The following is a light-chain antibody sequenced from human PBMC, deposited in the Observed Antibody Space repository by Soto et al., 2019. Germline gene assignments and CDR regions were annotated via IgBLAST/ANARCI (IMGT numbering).Light chain of an antibody. CDR2: AAS. J-gene: IGKJ4*01. V-gene: IGKV1-39*01. CDR1: QGIITF. CDR3: QQANSFPLT. Sequence: DIQMTQSPSSLSASVGDRVTITCRASQGIITFLNWYQQRPGKAPKLLIYAASSLQSGVPSRFSGSASGTDFTLTISSLQPEDFATYYCQQANSFPLTFGGGTKVEIK.